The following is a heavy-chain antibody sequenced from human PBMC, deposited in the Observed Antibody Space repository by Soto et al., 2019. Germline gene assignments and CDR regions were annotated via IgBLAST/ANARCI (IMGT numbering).Heavy chain of an antibody. V-gene: IGHV3-23*01. CDR3: AKDRAKRGTIGYCSGGSCYPLDY. CDR1: GFTFSSYA. J-gene: IGHJ4*02. CDR2: IRGSGGST. Sequence: GGSLRLSCAASGFTFSSYAMSWVRQAPGKGLEWVSAIRGSGGSTYYADSVKGRFTISRDNSKNTLYLQMNSLRAEDTAVYYCAKDRAKRGTIGYCSGGSCYPLDYWGQGTLVTVSS. D-gene: IGHD2-15*01.